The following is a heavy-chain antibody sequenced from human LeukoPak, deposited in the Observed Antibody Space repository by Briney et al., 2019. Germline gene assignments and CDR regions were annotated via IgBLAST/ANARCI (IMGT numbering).Heavy chain of an antibody. V-gene: IGHV4-4*07. CDR2: IYTSGST. CDR3: ARHVVGATLARRAFDI. J-gene: IGHJ3*02. D-gene: IGHD1-26*01. Sequence: SETLSLTCTVSGGSISSYYWSWIRQPAGKGLEWIGRIYTSGSTNYNPSLKSRVTMSVDTSKNQFSLKLSSVTAADTAVYYCARHVVGATLARRAFDIWGQGTMVTVSS. CDR1: GGSISSYY.